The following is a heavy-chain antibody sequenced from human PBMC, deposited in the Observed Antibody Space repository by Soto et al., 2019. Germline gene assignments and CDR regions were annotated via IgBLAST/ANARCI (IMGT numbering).Heavy chain of an antibody. CDR1: GGSFSGYY. Sequence: PSETLSLTCAVYGGSFSGYYWSWIRQPPGKGLEWIGEIDHSGSTNYNPSLKSRATISVDTSKNQFSLKLSSVTAADTAVYYCARAGPFITMIVVVIRETYGMDVWGQGTTVTVSS. CDR3: ARAGPFITMIVVVIRETYGMDV. CDR2: IDHSGST. D-gene: IGHD3-22*01. V-gene: IGHV4-34*01. J-gene: IGHJ6*02.